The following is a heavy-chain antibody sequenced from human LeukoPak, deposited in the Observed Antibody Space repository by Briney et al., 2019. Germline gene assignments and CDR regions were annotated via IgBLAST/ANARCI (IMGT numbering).Heavy chain of an antibody. CDR3: ARVTSYYYNTSGDYYFDY. CDR1: GFTFSNYR. D-gene: IGHD3-22*01. Sequence: GGSLRLSCVASGFTFSNYRMSWVRQAPGKGLVWVANIIRDGSAKNYVDSVEGRFTISRDNAKNSLYLQMNSLRVEDTAVYYCARVTSYYYNTSGDYYFDYWGQGTLVTVSS. J-gene: IGHJ4*02. CDR2: IIRDGSAK. V-gene: IGHV3-7*04.